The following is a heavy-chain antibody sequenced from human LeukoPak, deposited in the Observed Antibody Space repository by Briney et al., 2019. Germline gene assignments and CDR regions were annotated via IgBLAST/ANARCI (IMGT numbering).Heavy chain of an antibody. D-gene: IGHD3-10*01. J-gene: IGHJ4*02. CDR3: ARLVSYYNVGLDY. CDR2: NSAYNGNT. V-gene: IGHV1-18*01. CDR1: GDTFTSYG. Sequence: ASVKVSCKASGDTFTSYGISWVRQAPGQGLEWMGWNSAYNGNTNYAQKFQGWVTMTRDTSISTAYMELSRLRSDDTAVYYCARLVSYYNVGLDYWRQGTLVTVSS.